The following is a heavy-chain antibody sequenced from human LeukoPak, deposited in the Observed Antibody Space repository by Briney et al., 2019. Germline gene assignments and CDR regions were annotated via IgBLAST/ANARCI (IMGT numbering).Heavy chain of an antibody. V-gene: IGHV1-46*01. D-gene: IGHD5-24*01. J-gene: IGHJ3*02. Sequence: ASVKVSCKASGYTFTKSYIHWVRQAPGQRLEWMGLINPGGDNTNYAQNFQGRVTMTSDTSARTVYMEPSSLRSEDTAIYYCARIRDGHNDAYDIWGQGTVVIVPS. CDR2: INPGGDNT. CDR1: GYTFTKSY. CDR3: ARIRDGHNDAYDI.